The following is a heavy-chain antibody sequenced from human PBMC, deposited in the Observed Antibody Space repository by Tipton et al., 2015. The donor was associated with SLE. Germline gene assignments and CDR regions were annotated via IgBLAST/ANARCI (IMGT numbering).Heavy chain of an antibody. V-gene: IGHV4-39*07. Sequence: TLSLTCTVSGGSISSRSYYWGWIRQPPGKGLEWIGSVYYGGSTYYNPSLRSRVTISVDMSKKQFSLKLNSVTAADTAVYYCASVIVGVTPSRFDVWGQGTMVTVSS. CDR1: GGSISSRSYY. CDR2: VYYGGST. D-gene: IGHD1-26*01. CDR3: ASVIVGVTPSRFDV. J-gene: IGHJ3*01.